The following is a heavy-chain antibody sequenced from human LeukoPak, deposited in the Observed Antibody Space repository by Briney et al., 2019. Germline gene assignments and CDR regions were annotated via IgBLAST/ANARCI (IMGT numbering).Heavy chain of an antibody. Sequence: GESLKISCKGSGYTFTSYGISWVRQAPGQGLEWMGWISAYNGNTNYAQKLQGRVTMTTDTSTSTAYMELRSLRSDDTAVYYCARAYDSSGYYQYFDYWGQGTLVTVSS. J-gene: IGHJ4*02. CDR2: ISAYNGNT. D-gene: IGHD3-22*01. CDR1: GYTFTSYG. CDR3: ARAYDSSGYYQYFDY. V-gene: IGHV1-18*01.